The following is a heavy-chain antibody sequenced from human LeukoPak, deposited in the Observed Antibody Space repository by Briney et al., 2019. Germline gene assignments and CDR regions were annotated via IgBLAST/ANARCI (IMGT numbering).Heavy chain of an antibody. CDR3: ARVAYYYDSAGLYLNYFYGMDV. J-gene: IGHJ6*02. CDR1: GYTFTNFD. Sequence: GASVKVSCKASGYTFTNFDINWVRQAPGQGLEWMGWMNPVSGNAGSAQKFQGRVTLTRDTSISTAYMELSSLRSEDTAVYYCARVAYYYDSAGLYLNYFYGMDVWGQGTTVTVSS. D-gene: IGHD3-22*01. V-gene: IGHV1-8*01. CDR2: MNPVSGNA.